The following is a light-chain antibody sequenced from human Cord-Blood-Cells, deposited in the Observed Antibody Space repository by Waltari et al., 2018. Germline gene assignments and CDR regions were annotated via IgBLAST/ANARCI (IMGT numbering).Light chain of an antibody. Sequence: DIVMTQSPDSLAVSLGERATINRKSSQSVLYSSNNKNYLAWYQQKPGQPPKLLIYWASTRESGVPDRFSGSGSGTEFTLTISSLQAEDVAVYYCQQYYSTPITFGPGTKVDIK. CDR3: QQYYSTPIT. CDR2: WAS. CDR1: QSVLYSSNNKNY. V-gene: IGKV4-1*01. J-gene: IGKJ3*01.